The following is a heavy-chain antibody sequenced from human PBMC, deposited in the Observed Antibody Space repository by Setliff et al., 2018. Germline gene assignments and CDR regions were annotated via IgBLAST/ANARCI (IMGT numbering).Heavy chain of an antibody. D-gene: IGHD3-10*02. CDR2: ISYDGSNK. J-gene: IGHJ4*02. V-gene: IGHV3-30*18. Sequence: PGGSLRLSCAASGFTFSSYGMHWVRQAPGKGLEWVAVISYDGSNKYYADSVKGRFTISRDNSKNTLYLQMNSLRAEDTAVYYCAKMFPGQVHTTDYWGQGTLVTVSS. CDR1: GFTFSSYG. CDR3: AKMFPGQVHTTDY.